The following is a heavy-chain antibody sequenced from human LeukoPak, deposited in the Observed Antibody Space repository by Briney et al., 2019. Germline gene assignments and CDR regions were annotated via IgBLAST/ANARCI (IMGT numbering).Heavy chain of an antibody. J-gene: IGHJ5*02. CDR2: INHSGST. CDR1: GYSISNGYH. Sequence: PSETLSLTCAVSGYSISNGYHWGWIRPPPQKGLEWIGSINHSGSTYYNPSLKSRVTISVDTSKNQFSLKLNSVTAADTAVYYCARDSGYDPGWFDPWGQGTLVTVSS. V-gene: IGHV4-38-2*02. CDR3: ARDSGYDPGWFDP. D-gene: IGHD3-10*01.